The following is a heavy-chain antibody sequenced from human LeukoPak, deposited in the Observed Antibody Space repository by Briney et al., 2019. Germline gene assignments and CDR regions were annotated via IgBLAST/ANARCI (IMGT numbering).Heavy chain of an antibody. CDR1: GGSISSGGYY. Sequence: PSETLSLTCTVSGGSISSGGYYWSWIRQHPGKGLEWIGYIYYSGGTYYNPSLKSRVTISVDTSKNQFSLKLSSVTAADTAVYYCARDRHYYDSSGYLNWFDPWGQGTLVTVSS. J-gene: IGHJ5*02. CDR3: ARDRHYYDSSGYLNWFDP. CDR2: IYYSGGT. D-gene: IGHD3-22*01. V-gene: IGHV4-31*03.